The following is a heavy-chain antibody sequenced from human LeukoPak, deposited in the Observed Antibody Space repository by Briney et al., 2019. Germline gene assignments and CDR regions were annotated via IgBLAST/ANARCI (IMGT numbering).Heavy chain of an antibody. J-gene: IGHJ6*02. CDR3: VRDVSRRIGMDV. D-gene: IGHD2/OR15-2a*01. CDR2: ISPVSSYT. V-gene: IGHV3-21*01. Sequence: PGGSLRLSCLASGFSFNSYTMNWAREAPGKGLEWVSTISPVSSYTWYAESVKGRFTISRDNPKNSLYLQMDSLRAEDTAVYYCVRDVSRRIGMDVWGQGTTVTVSS. CDR1: GFSFNSYT.